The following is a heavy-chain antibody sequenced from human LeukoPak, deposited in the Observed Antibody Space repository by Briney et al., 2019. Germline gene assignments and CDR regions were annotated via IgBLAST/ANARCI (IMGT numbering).Heavy chain of an antibody. D-gene: IGHD3-10*01. CDR2: IYGRGETT. V-gene: IGHV3-23*01. CDR1: GFTFSSNA. CDR3: AKTAMIKVIINTYPKGLNY. Sequence: GGSLRLSCAASGFTFSSNAMNWVRQAPGKGLEWVAAIYGRGETTYYADLVKGRFTISRDNSKNTLYLQMNSLRAEDTAVYCCAKTAMIKVIINTYPKGLNYWGQGTLVTVSS. J-gene: IGHJ4*02.